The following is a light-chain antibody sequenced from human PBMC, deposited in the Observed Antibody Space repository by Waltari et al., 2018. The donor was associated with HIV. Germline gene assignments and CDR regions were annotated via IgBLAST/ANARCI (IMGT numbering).Light chain of an antibody. CDR3: HVWDRSSDHHV. J-gene: IGLJ1*01. CDR2: NGS. V-gene: IGLV3-21*02. Sequence: QSPSVSVAPGQTASITCGGNNIGSKSVHWYQQKAGQAPVLVVYNGSDRPSGIPERFSGSRSGNTATLTISRVEAGDEADYYCHVWDRSSDHHVFGPGTKVTVL. CDR1: NIGSKS.